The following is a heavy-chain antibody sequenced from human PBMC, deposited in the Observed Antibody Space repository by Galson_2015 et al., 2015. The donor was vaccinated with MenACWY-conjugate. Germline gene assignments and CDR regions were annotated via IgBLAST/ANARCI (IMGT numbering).Heavy chain of an antibody. Sequence: SLRLSCAASGFTFSSYGMHWVRQAPGKGLEWVAVISYDGSNKYYADSVKGRFTISRDNSKNTLYLRMNSLRAEDTAVYYCAKDHPLYSSSSSYYYYGMDVWGQGTTVTVSS. J-gene: IGHJ6*02. CDR2: ISYDGSNK. V-gene: IGHV3-30*18. CDR1: GFTFSSYG. D-gene: IGHD6-6*01. CDR3: AKDHPLYSSSSSYYYYGMDV.